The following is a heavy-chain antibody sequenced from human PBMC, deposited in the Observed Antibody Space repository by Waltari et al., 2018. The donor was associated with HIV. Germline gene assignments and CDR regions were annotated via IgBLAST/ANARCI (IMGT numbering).Heavy chain of an antibody. CDR2: IYSGVGT. CDR3: ARVPRGPYGMDV. Sequence: EVKLVESGGGLVQPGGSLRLPCAASGFTVRSNFMRWVRQAPGKGLEWVSVIYSGVGTYYADSVKGRFTISRDNSKNTLYLQMNSLRAEDTAVYYCARVPRGPYGMDVWGQGTTVTVSS. CDR1: GFTVRSNF. V-gene: IGHV3-66*01. J-gene: IGHJ6*02.